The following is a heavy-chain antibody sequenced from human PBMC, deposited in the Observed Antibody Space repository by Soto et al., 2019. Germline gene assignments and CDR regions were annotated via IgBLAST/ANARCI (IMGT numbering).Heavy chain of an antibody. Sequence: ESLSLTCTVSGGSISSYYWSWIRQPPGKGLEWIGYIYYSGSTNYNPSLKSRVTISVDTSKNQFSLKLSSVTAADTAVYYCARRVGLRYYYYYYGMDVWGQGTTVTVSS. CDR1: GGSISSYY. V-gene: IGHV4-59*01. CDR3: ARRVGLRYYYYYYGMDV. J-gene: IGHJ6*02. D-gene: IGHD2-21*01. CDR2: IYYSGST.